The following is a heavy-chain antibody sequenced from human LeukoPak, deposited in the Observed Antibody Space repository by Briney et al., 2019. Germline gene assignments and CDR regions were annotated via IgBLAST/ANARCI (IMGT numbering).Heavy chain of an antibody. CDR2: INPNSGGT. CDR1: GYTFTVYY. J-gene: IGHJ4*02. V-gene: IGHV1-2*04. CDR3: AREAKVEMATSFDY. Sequence: ASVKVSCKASGYTFTVYYIHWVRQAPGQGLEWMGWINPNSGGTNYAQKFQGWVTMTRDTSISTAYMELSRLRSDDTAVYYCAREAKVEMATSFDYWGQGTLVTVSS. D-gene: IGHD5-24*01.